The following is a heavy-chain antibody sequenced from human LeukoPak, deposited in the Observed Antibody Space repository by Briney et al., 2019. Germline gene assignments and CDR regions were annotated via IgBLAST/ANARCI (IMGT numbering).Heavy chain of an antibody. J-gene: IGHJ4*02. CDR2: INPNSGGT. Sequence: ASVKVSCKASGYTFTGYYMHWVRQAPEQGLEWMGWINPNSGGTNYAQKFQGRVTMTRDTSISTAYMELSRLRSDDTAVYYCARGIKRTGITIFGVVTKGPFDYWGQGTLVTVSS. V-gene: IGHV1-2*02. CDR1: GYTFTGYY. D-gene: IGHD3-3*01. CDR3: ARGIKRTGITIFGVVTKGPFDY.